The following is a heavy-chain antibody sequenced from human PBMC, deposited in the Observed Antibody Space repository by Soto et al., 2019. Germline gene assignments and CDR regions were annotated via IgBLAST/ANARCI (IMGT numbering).Heavy chain of an antibody. J-gene: IGHJ6*02. V-gene: IGHV3-53*01. D-gene: IGHD3-3*01. CDR1: GFSVSNNY. CDR3: ARGLDFWSGYYDQYYYGLDV. Sequence: EVQLVESGGGLIQPGGSLRLSCAASGFSVSNNYMNWVRQAPGKGLEWVSLIYSGGTTHYADSVKGRFTISRDNSRNTLYFQINSLRAEDTAVYYCARGLDFWSGYYDQYYYGLDVWGQGTTVTVSS. CDR2: IYSGGTT.